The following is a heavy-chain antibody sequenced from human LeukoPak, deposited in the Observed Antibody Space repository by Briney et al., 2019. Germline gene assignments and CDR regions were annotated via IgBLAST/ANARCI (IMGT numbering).Heavy chain of an antibody. Sequence: SETLSLTCTVSGGSISSYYWSWIRQPPGKGLEWIGYIYYSGSTNYNPSLKSRVTISVDTSKNQFSLKLSSVTAADTAVYYCARVSGGSSWYYFDYWGQGTLVTVSS. CDR1: GGSISSYY. D-gene: IGHD6-13*01. J-gene: IGHJ4*02. CDR2: IYYSGST. V-gene: IGHV4-59*01. CDR3: ARVSGGSSWYYFDY.